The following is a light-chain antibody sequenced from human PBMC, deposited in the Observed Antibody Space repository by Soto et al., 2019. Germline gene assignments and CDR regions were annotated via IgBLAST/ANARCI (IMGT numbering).Light chain of an antibody. V-gene: IGKV1-39*01. CDR2: AAS. CDR3: QQSYSTPRT. CDR1: QSISSY. J-gene: IGKJ1*01. Sequence: DIQMTQSPSSLSASVGDRVTITCRASQSISSYLNWYQQKPGKAPKLLIYAASSLQSGVPSRFSGRGSGTDFTLTISSLQPEDFATYYCQQSYSTPRTFGHGNKVEIK.